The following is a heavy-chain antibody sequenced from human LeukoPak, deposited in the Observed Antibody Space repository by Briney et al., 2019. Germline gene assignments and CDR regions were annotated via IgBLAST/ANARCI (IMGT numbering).Heavy chain of an antibody. CDR2: ISGSGGST. CDR3: AKGYSSGWKLDYFDY. Sequence: GGSLRLSCAASGFTFSSYAMSWVRQAPGKGLEWVSVISGSGGSTYYADSVKGRFTISRDNFKNALYLQMNSLRAEDTAVYYRAKGYSSGWKLDYFDYWGQGTLVTVSS. CDR1: GFTFSSYA. J-gene: IGHJ4*02. V-gene: IGHV3-23*01. D-gene: IGHD6-19*01.